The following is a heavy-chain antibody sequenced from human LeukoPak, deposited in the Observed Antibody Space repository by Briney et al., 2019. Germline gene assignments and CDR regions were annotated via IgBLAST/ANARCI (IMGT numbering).Heavy chain of an antibody. V-gene: IGHV6-1*01. J-gene: IGHJ4*02. CDR3: ARGWGFDF. Sequence: SQTLSLTCAISGDSVSSTNTAWNWIRQSPSRGLEWLGRTYYRSKWYTDYAVSVKSRITINPDISKNQFSLQLNSLTPEDTAVYYCARGWGFDFWGQGTLVTVSS. CDR1: GDSVSSTNTA. CDR2: TYYRSKWYT. D-gene: IGHD7-27*01.